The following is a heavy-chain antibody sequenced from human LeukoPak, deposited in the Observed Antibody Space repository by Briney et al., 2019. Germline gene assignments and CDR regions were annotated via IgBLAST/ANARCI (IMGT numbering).Heavy chain of an antibody. Sequence: GGSLRLSCAASGFTFSTYSMNWVRQAPGKGLEWVSSISSSSSYIYYADSVKGRFTISRDNAKNSLYLQMNSLRAEDTAVYYCARDQEGYCSRTSCPTVCWDQGTLVTVSS. CDR3: ARDQEGYCSRTSCPTVC. D-gene: IGHD2-2*01. CDR1: GFTFSTYS. CDR2: ISSSSSYI. V-gene: IGHV3-21*01. J-gene: IGHJ4*02.